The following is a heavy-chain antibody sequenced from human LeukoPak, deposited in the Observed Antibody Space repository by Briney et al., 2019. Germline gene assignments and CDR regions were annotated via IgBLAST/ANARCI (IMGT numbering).Heavy chain of an antibody. CDR2: INPNSGGT. CDR3: ARAVRGYSGSYYNY. CDR1: GYTFTGYY. J-gene: IGHJ4*02. D-gene: IGHD1-26*01. V-gene: IGHV1-2*06. Sequence: ASVKVSCKASGYTFTGYYMHWVRQAPGQGLEWMGRINPNSGGTNYAQKFQGRVTMTRDTSISTAYMELSRLSSDDTAVYYCARAVRGYSGSYYNYWGQGTLVTVSS.